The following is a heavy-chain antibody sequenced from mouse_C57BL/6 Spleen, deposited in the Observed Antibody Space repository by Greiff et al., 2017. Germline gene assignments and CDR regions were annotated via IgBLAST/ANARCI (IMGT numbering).Heavy chain of an antibody. Sequence: QVQLQQSGAELARPGASVKLSCKASGYTFTSYGISWVKQRTGQGLEWIGEIYPRSGNTYYNEKFKGKATLTAAKSSSTAYMELRSLTSEDSAVYFVARSPNYYGSTSYCFDYWGQGTTLTVSS. V-gene: IGHV1-81*01. CDR2: IYPRSGNT. D-gene: IGHD1-1*01. CDR1: GYTFTSYG. CDR3: ARSPNYYGSTSYCFDY. J-gene: IGHJ2*01.